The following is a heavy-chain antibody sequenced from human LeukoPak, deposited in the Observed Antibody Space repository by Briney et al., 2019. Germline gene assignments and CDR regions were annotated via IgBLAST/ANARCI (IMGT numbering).Heavy chain of an antibody. CDR1: GGSISSGGYY. CDR2: IYYSGST. V-gene: IGHV4-31*03. CDR3: ARGEANYDILTGYSPSWYDP. D-gene: IGHD3-9*01. Sequence: SETLSLTCTVSGGSISSGGYYWSWIRQHPGKGLEWIGYIYYSGSTYYNPSLKSRVTISVDTSKNQFSLKLSSVTAADTAVYYCARGEANYDILTGYSPSWYDPWGQGTLVTVSS. J-gene: IGHJ5*02.